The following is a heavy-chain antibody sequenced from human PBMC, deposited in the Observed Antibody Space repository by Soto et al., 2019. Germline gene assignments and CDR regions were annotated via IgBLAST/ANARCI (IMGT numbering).Heavy chain of an antibody. D-gene: IGHD6-13*01. CDR1: GFTFSSYG. Sequence: QVQLVESGGGVVQPGRSLRLSCAASGFTFSSYGMHWVRQAPGKGLEWGAVISYDGSNKYYADSVKGRFTISRDNSKNTLYLQMNSLRAEDTAVYYCAKDLLAAAGTTTNWFDPWGQGTLVTVSS. V-gene: IGHV3-30*18. CDR3: AKDLLAAAGTTTNWFDP. J-gene: IGHJ5*02. CDR2: ISYDGSNK.